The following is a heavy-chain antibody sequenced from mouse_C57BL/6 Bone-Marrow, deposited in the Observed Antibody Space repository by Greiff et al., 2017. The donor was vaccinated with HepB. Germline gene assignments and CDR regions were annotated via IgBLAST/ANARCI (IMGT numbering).Heavy chain of an antibody. Sequence: EVQLQQSGPELVKPGASVKISCKASGYTFTDYYMNWVKQSHGKSLEWIGDINPNNGGTSYNQKFKGKATLTVDKSSSTAYMELRSLTSEDSAVYYCARRRRYYYGSSSYWYFDVWGTGTTVTVSS. CDR3: ARRRRYYYGSSSYWYFDV. CDR2: INPNNGGT. CDR1: GYTFTDYY. J-gene: IGHJ1*03. V-gene: IGHV1-26*01. D-gene: IGHD1-1*01.